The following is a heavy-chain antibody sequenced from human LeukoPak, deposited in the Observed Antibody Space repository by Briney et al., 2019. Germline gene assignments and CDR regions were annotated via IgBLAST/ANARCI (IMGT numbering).Heavy chain of an antibody. CDR3: ARCSTTVYAFDI. J-gene: IGHJ3*02. CDR1: GGSINSYY. Sequence: PSETLSLTCTISGGSINSYYWSWIRQPPGKELEYIGYILYSGSSNYNPSLKSRVSISIDTSKNQFSLKLSSVTAADTAVYYCARCSTTVYAFDIWGQGTMVTVSS. CDR2: ILYSGSS. D-gene: IGHD4-17*01. V-gene: IGHV4-59*12.